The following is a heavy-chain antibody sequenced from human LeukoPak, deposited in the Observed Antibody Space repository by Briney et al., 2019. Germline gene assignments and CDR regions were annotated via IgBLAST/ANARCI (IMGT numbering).Heavy chain of an antibody. CDR3: ATVPDCSSTTCYSYYYYGMDV. Sequence: ASVKVSCKASGYTFTGYYMHWVRQAPGQGLEWMGWMNPNSGGTNYAQKFQGRVTMTRDTSISTAYMELSRLRSDDTAVYYCATVPDCSSTTCYSYYYYGMDVWGQGTTVTVSS. CDR2: MNPNSGGT. J-gene: IGHJ6*02. V-gene: IGHV1-2*02. CDR1: GYTFTGYY. D-gene: IGHD2-2*01.